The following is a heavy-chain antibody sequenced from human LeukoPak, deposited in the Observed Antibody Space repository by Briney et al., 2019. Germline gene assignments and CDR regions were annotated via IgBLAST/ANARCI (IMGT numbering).Heavy chain of an antibody. V-gene: IGHV3-74*01. J-gene: IGHJ4*02. CDR2: INSDGRIA. CDR3: ARDLRTPSDTNIAIDY. D-gene: IGHD4-23*01. Sequence: PGGSLRLSCAASGFTFDDYAMNWVRQGPGKGLVWVSRINSDGRIASYADSVKGRFTISRDNAKNTLYLQMNSLRAEDTAVYYCARDLRTPSDTNIAIDYWGQGTLVTVSS. CDR1: GFTFDDYA.